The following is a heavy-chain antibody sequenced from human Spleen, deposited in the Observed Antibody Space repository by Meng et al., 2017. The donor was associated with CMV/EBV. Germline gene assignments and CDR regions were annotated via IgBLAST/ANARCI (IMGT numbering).Heavy chain of an antibody. CDR1: GYTFTGYY. V-gene: IGHV1-2*02. D-gene: IGHD2-2*01. Sequence: ASVKVSCKASGYTFTGYYLHWVRQAPGQGLEWMGWINPNTDDTKYAQKFQGRVTMTRDTSIRTAYMELTSLRSDDTAVYYCARAKFVVVPAALGVHWGQGTLVTVSS. CDR2: INPNTDDT. J-gene: IGHJ4*02. CDR3: ARAKFVVVPAALGVH.